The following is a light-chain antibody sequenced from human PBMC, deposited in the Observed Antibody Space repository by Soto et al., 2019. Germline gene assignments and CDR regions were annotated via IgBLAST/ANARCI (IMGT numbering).Light chain of an antibody. CDR3: QQYGSSTYT. Sequence: EIVLTQSPGTLSLSPGERATLSCRDSQSVSSSSLAWYQQKPGQAPRLLISGASSRATGIPDRFSGSGSGTDFTLTISRLEPEDFAVYYCQQYGSSTYTFGQGTKLEIK. CDR2: GAS. CDR1: QSVSSSS. J-gene: IGKJ2*01. V-gene: IGKV3-20*01.